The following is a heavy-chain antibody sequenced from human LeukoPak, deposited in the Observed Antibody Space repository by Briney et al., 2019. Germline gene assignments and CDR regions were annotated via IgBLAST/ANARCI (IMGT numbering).Heavy chain of an antibody. CDR2: INTNTGNP. J-gene: IGHJ4*02. V-gene: IGHV7-4-1*02. Sequence: GASVKVSCKASGYTFTNFVNHWVRQAPGQGLEWMGWINTNTGNPTYAQGFTGRFVFSLDTSVSTAYLQISSLKAEDTAVYYCARDTERKVVTAIAYCGQGTLVTVSS. CDR1: GYTFTNFV. CDR3: ARDTERKVVTAIAY. D-gene: IGHD2-21*02.